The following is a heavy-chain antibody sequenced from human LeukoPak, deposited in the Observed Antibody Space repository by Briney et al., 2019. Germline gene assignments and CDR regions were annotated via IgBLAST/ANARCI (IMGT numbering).Heavy chain of an antibody. V-gene: IGHV1-69*01. CDR1: GGTFSSYA. Sequence: SVKVSCKASGGTFSSYAISWVRQAPGQGLEWMGGIIPIFGTANYAQKFQGRVTITADESTSTAYMELSSLRSEGTAVYYCARDVYDYVWGSYRYRGFDYWGQGTLVTVSS. CDR2: IIPIFGTA. CDR3: ARDVYDYVWGSYRYRGFDY. J-gene: IGHJ4*02. D-gene: IGHD3-16*02.